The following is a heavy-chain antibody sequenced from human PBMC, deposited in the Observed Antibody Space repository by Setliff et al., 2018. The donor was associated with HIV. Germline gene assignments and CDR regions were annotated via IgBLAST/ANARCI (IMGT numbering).Heavy chain of an antibody. CDR1: GYTFTSYA. CDR2: INTNTGNP. J-gene: IGHJ6*04. CDR3: ARGLGGGYFGGGADV. Sequence: ASVKVSCKASGYTFTSYAMNWVRQAPGQGLEWMGWINTNTGNPTSAQGFTGRFVFSVDTSVSTAYLQISSLQAEDTAVYYCARGLGGGYFGGGADVWGKGTTVTAPQ. V-gene: IGHV7-4-1*02. D-gene: IGHD1-26*01.